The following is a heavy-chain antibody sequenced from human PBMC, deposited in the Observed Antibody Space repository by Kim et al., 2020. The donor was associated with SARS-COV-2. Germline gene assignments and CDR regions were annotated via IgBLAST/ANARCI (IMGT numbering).Heavy chain of an antibody. V-gene: IGHV3-21*01. Sequence: GGSLRLSCAASGFTFSSYSMNWVRQAPGKGLEWVSSISSSSSYIYYADSVKGRFTISRDNAKNSLYLQMNSLRAEDTAVYYCARDSGSYSGSYQGAFDIWGQGTMVTVSS. CDR1: GFTFSSYS. J-gene: IGHJ3*02. CDR3: ARDSGSYSGSYQGAFDI. D-gene: IGHD1-26*01. CDR2: ISSSSSYI.